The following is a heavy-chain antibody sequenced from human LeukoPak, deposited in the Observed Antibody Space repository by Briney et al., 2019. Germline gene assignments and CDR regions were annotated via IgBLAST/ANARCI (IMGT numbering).Heavy chain of an antibody. CDR1: GFTVGSNY. D-gene: IGHD3-10*01. J-gene: IGHJ4*02. V-gene: IGHV3-21*01. CDR2: ISSSSSYI. Sequence: KPGGSLRLSCAASGFTVGSNYMNWVRQAPGKGLEWVSSISSSSSYIYYADSVKGRFTISRDNAKNSLYLQMNSLRAEDTAVYYCARDRSGINYWGQGTLVTVSS. CDR3: ARDRSGINY.